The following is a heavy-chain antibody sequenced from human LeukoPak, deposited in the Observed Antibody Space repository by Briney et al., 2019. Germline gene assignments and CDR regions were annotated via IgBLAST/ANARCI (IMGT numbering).Heavy chain of an antibody. CDR3: ARLGTMVRGVISLADY. CDR2: IYHSGST. Sequence: PSETLSFTCAVSGGSISSSNWWSWVRQPPGKGLEWIGEIYHSGSTNYNPSLKSRVTISVDKSKNQFSLKLSSVTAADTAVYYCARLGTMVRGVISLADYWGQGTLVTVSS. CDR1: GGSISSSNW. D-gene: IGHD3-10*01. V-gene: IGHV4-4*02. J-gene: IGHJ4*02.